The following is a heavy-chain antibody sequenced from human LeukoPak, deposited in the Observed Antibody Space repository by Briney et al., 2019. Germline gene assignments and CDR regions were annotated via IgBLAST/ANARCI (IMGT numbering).Heavy chain of an antibody. CDR3: ARDRNTGSSYENLFEY. J-gene: IGHJ4*02. CDR2: INSDGSIT. CDR1: GFTFSSYW. V-gene: IGHV3-74*01. Sequence: GGSRRLSCAASGFTFSSYWMHWVRQAPGKGLVWVSRINSDGSITSYADSVKGRLTISRDNAKNTLYLQMISLRAEDTSVYYCARDRNTGSSYENLFEYWGQGSLVSVSS. D-gene: IGHD1-26*01.